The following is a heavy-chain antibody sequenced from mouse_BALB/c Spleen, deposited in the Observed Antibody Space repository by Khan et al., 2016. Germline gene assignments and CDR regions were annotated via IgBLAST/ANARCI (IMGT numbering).Heavy chain of an antibody. Sequence: EVELVESGPGLVKPSQSLSLTCTVTGYSITSDYAWNWIRQFPGNKLEWMGYISYSGSTSYNPSLKSRISITRDTSQNQIFLRLNSVTTEDKATYTCAEKLGWFAYWGQGTRVTVSA. D-gene: IGHD4-1*01. V-gene: IGHV3-2*02. J-gene: IGHJ3*01. CDR3: AEKLGWFAY. CDR1: GYSITSDYA. CDR2: ISYSGST.